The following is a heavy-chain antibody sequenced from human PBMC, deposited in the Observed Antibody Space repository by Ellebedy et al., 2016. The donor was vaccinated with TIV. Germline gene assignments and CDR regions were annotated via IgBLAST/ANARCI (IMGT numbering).Heavy chain of an antibody. CDR2: ISGSGVTT. CDR1: GFTFSSYA. D-gene: IGHD3-22*01. J-gene: IGHJ4*02. CDR3: AKGSSGHYRRFDY. V-gene: IGHV3-23*01. Sequence: GESLKISXAASGFTFSSYAMSWVRQAPGKGLEWVSAISGSGVTTYYADSVKGRSTISRDNSQNTLYLQMNSLRAEDTAVYYCAKGSSGHYRRFDYWGQGTLVTVSS.